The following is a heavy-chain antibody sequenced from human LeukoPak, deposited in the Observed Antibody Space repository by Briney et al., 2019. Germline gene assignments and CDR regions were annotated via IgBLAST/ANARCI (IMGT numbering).Heavy chain of an antibody. J-gene: IGHJ6*02. D-gene: IGHD2-15*01. CDR1: GFTLRNHA. CDR2: ISGSGDT. Sequence: GGSLRLSCAVSGFTLRNHAMHWVRRAPGKGLEWVSAISGSGDTFYADSVKGRFTISRDNSKNTLYLQMNSLRAEDSALYYCAKAPPAATNYYYGMDVWGQGTTVTVSS. V-gene: IGHV3-23*01. CDR3: AKAPPAATNYYYGMDV.